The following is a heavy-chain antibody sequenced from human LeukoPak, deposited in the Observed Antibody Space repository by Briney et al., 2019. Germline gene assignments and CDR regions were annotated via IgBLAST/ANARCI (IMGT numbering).Heavy chain of an antibody. CDR3: ARSHDYGDNYFDY. Sequence: SETLSLTCTVSGGSISSYYWGWIRQPPGKGLEWIGSIYYSGSTYYNPSLKSRVTISVDTSKNQFSLKLTSVTAADTALYYCARSHDYGDNYFDYWGQGTLVTVSS. D-gene: IGHD4-17*01. CDR2: IYYSGST. V-gene: IGHV4-39*01. CDR1: GGSISSYY. J-gene: IGHJ4*02.